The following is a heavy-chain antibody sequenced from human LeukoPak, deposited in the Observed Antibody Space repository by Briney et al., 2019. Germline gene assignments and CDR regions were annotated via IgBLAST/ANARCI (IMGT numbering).Heavy chain of an antibody. Sequence: PGGSLRLSCAASGFSVGSNYMSWVRQAPGKGLEWVSIIYSGDSGGTTYYADSVKGRFTISRDNSKNTLYLQMNSLRAEDTAVYYCARGGSGWPFDYWGQGTLVTVSS. CDR1: GFSVGSNY. V-gene: IGHV3-53*01. J-gene: IGHJ4*02. CDR3: ARGGSGWPFDY. CDR2: IYSGDSGGTT. D-gene: IGHD6-19*01.